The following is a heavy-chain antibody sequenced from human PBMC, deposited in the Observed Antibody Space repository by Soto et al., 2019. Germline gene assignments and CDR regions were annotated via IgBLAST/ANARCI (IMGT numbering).Heavy chain of an antibody. J-gene: IGHJ6*02. CDR2: INHSGST. CDR1: GGSFSGYY. V-gene: IGHV4-34*01. CDR3: ARGTYYDFWSGYRKYGMDV. D-gene: IGHD3-3*01. Sequence: SETLSLTSAVYGGSFSGYYWSWIRQPPGKGLEWIGEINHSGSTNYNPSLKSRVTISVDTSKDQFSLKLSSVTDTDTAVYYCARGTYYDFWSGYRKYGMDVWGQGTTVTVSS.